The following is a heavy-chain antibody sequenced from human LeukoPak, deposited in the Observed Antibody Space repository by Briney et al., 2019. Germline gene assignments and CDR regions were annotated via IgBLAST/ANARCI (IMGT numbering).Heavy chain of an antibody. Sequence: KPSETLSLTCAVSGYSISSGYYWGWIRQPPGKGLEWIGSIYHSGRTYYNPSLKSRVTISVDPCKNQFSLKLSSVTAEDTAVYYSARHYRARYCSGGSCYSNAYYYYYMDVWGKGTTVTVSS. CDR2: IYHSGRT. CDR3: ARHYRARYCSGGSCYSNAYYYYYMDV. D-gene: IGHD2-15*01. CDR1: GYSISSGYY. J-gene: IGHJ6*03. V-gene: IGHV4-38-2*01.